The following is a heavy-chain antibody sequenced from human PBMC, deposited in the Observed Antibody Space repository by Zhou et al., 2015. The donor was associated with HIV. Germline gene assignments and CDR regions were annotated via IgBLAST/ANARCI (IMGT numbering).Heavy chain of an antibody. J-gene: IGHJ4*02. V-gene: IGHV1-69*12. CDR1: GGTFSSYA. CDR2: IIPIFGTA. Sequence: QVQLVQSGAEVKKPGSSVKVSCKASGGTFSSYAISWVRQAPGQGLEWMGGIIPIFGTANYAQKFQGRVTLTADESTSTAYMELSSLRSEDTAVYYCARGIRCVGLNGGDCYSPLYWGQGTLVTVSS. D-gene: IGHD2-21*02. CDR3: ARGIRCVGLNGGDCYSPLY.